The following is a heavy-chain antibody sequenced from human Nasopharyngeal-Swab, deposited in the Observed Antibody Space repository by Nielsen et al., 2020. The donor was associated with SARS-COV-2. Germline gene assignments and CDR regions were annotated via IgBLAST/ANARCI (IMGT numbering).Heavy chain of an antibody. V-gene: IGHV3-11*03. Sequence: GSLRLSCAASGFTFSDYYMSWIRQAPGKGLEWVSFISSSGSYTNYADSVKGRFTISRDNAKNSLYLQMNSLRAEDTAVYYCARYDDYYDSSGYAYWGQGTLVTVSS. J-gene: IGHJ4*02. CDR2: ISSSGSYT. D-gene: IGHD3-22*01. CDR1: GFTFSDYY. CDR3: ARYDDYYDSSGYAY.